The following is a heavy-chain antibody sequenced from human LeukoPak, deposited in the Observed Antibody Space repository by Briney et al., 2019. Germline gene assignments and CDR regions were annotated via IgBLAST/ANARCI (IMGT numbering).Heavy chain of an antibody. D-gene: IGHD4-17*01. Sequence: SETLSLTCAVYGGSFSGYYWSWIRHPPGKGLEWIGEINHSGNNNYNPSLKSRVTISVDTSKNQFSLKLSSVTAADTAVYYCARVTTVTTAPEFDYWGQGTLVTVSS. J-gene: IGHJ4*02. CDR1: GGSFSGYY. CDR2: INHSGNN. CDR3: ARVTTVTTAPEFDY. V-gene: IGHV4-34*01.